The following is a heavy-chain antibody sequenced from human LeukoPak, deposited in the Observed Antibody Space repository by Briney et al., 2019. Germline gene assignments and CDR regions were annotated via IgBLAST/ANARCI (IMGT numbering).Heavy chain of an antibody. D-gene: IGHD4-11*01. V-gene: IGHV3-23*01. CDR1: GFTFSSYA. J-gene: IGHJ4*02. Sequence: GGSLRLSCTASGFTFSSYAMTWVRQAPGKGLEWVSSISGSAGSAWYADSVKGRFTVSRDNSKNTVYLQMDSLRDDDTAVYYCGKMITTSDYWGQGTLVTVSS. CDR3: GKMITTSDY. CDR2: ISGSAGSA.